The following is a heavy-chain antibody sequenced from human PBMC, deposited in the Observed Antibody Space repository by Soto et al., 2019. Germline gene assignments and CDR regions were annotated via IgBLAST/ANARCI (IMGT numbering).Heavy chain of an antibody. CDR2: ISGSGGST. J-gene: IGHJ3*02. CDR1: GFTFRSYA. CDR3: VHSITTTDAFDI. D-gene: IGHD1-26*01. Sequence: TGGSLRLSCAASGFTFRSYAMILVRQAPGKGLEWVSAISGSGGSTYYADSVKGRFTISRDNSKNTLYLQMNSLRAEDTAVYYCVHSITTTDAFDIWGQGTMVTVSS. V-gene: IGHV3-23*01.